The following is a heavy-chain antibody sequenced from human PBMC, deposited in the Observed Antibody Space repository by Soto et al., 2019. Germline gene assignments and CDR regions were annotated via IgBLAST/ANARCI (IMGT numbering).Heavy chain of an antibody. Sequence: PGGSLRLSXAASGFTFSSYGMHWVRQAPGKGLEWVAVISYDGSNKYYADSVKGRFTISRDNSKNTLYLQMNSLRAEDTAVYYCAKVQTYDSSGSDYWGQGTLVTVSS. V-gene: IGHV3-30*18. D-gene: IGHD3-22*01. CDR1: GFTFSSYG. CDR3: AKVQTYDSSGSDY. CDR2: ISYDGSNK. J-gene: IGHJ4*02.